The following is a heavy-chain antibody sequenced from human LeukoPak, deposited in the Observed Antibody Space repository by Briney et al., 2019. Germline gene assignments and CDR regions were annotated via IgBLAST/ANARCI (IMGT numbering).Heavy chain of an antibody. D-gene: IGHD3-3*01. CDR3: ARHSEFLEWFGREAFDI. V-gene: IGHV5-51*01. Sequence: GESLKISCKGSGYSFTSYWIGWVRQMPGKGLEWMGIIYPGDSDTRYSPSFQGQVTISADKSISTAYLQWSSLKASDTAMYYCARHSEFLEWFGREAFDIWGQGTMVTVSS. J-gene: IGHJ3*02. CDR2: IYPGDSDT. CDR1: GYSFTSYW.